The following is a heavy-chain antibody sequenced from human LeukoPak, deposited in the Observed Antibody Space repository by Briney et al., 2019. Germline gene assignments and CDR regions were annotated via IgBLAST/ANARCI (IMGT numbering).Heavy chain of an antibody. Sequence: PGGSLRLSCAASGFTVSSNYMNWVRQAPGKGLEWVSVIYSGGSTYYADSVKGRFTISRDNSKNTLYLQMNSLRAEDTAVYYCARVYYDILTGYSYQDYWGQGTLVTVFS. D-gene: IGHD3-9*01. CDR1: GFTVSSNY. V-gene: IGHV3-53*01. CDR2: IYSGGST. J-gene: IGHJ4*02. CDR3: ARVYYDILTGYSYQDY.